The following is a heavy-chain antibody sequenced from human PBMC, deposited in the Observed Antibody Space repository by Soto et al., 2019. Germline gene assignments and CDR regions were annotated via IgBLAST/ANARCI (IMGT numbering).Heavy chain of an antibody. CDR3: ARSSLFRITMVRGGAWFDP. CDR2: IYYSGST. J-gene: IGHJ5*02. D-gene: IGHD3-10*01. CDR1: GGSISSGGYY. Sequence: QVQLQESGPGLVKPSQTLSLTCTVSGGSISSGGYYWSWIRQHPGKGLEWIGYIYYSGSTYYNPSLKSRVTISVDTSKNQFSLKLSSVTAADTAVYYCARSSLFRITMVRGGAWFDPWGQGTLVTVSS. V-gene: IGHV4-31*03.